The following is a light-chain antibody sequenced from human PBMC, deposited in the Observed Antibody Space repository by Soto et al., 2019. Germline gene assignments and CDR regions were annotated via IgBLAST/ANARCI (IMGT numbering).Light chain of an antibody. CDR1: SSDVGGYNY. CDR2: DVS. CDR3: SSYTSSSTLV. J-gene: IGLJ1*01. V-gene: IGLV2-14*01. Sequence: QSALTQPASVSGSPGQSITISCTGTSSDVGGYNYVSWYQQHPGKAPKLMIYDVSNRPSGVSNRFSGSKSGNTASLTISGIQAEAEADYYCSSYTSSSTLVFGTGTQLTVL.